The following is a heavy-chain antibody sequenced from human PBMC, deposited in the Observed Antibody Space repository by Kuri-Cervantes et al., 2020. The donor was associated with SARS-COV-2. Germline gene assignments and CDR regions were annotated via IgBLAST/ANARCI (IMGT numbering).Heavy chain of an antibody. CDR3: ARDEGPSFFVYFDY. CDR1: GYTFTGYY. CDR2: INPNSGGT. D-gene: IGHD2/OR15-2a*01. Sequence: ASVKVSCKSSGYTFTGYYMHWVRQAPGKGLEWMGWINPNSGGTNYAQKFQGRVTMTRDTSISTAYMELSRLRSDDTAVYYCARDEGPSFFVYFDYWGQGTLVTVSS. J-gene: IGHJ4*02. V-gene: IGHV1-2*02.